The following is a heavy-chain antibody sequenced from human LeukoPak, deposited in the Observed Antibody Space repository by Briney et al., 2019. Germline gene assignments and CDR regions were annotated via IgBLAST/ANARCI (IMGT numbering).Heavy chain of an antibody. J-gene: IGHJ1*01. Sequence: PSETLSLTCTVSGGSISSYYWSWIRQPPGKGLEWIGYIYYSGSTNYNPSFKSRVTISVDTSKNQFSLKLSSVTAADTAVYYCARGYAEYFQHWGQGTLVTVSS. V-gene: IGHV4-59*01. CDR3: ARGYAEYFQH. CDR1: GGSISSYY. D-gene: IGHD5-18*01. CDR2: IYYSGST.